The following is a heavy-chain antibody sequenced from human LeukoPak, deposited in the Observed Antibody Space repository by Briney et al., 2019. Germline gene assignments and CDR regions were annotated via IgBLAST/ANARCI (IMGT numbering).Heavy chain of an antibody. D-gene: IGHD6-19*01. CDR1: GFTFSSYW. J-gene: IGHJ4*02. CDR3: TREPRVPLRPYSSGASDY. Sequence: GGSLRLSCAASGFTFSSYWMHWVRQAPGKGLVWVSRISNDGSSTAYADSVKGRFTISRDNAKNTLYLQMNSLRAADTAVYYCTREPRVPLRPYSSGASDYWGRGTLVTVSS. CDR2: ISNDGSST. V-gene: IGHV3-74*01.